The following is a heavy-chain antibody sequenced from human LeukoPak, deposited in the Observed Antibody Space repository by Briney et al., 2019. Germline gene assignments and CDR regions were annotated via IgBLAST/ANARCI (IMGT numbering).Heavy chain of an antibody. J-gene: IGHJ4*02. CDR3: AKDLGDYVNYFDY. CDR1: GFTSSSYA. Sequence: GGSLRLSCAASGFTSSSYAMSWVRQAPGKGLGWVSAISGSGGSTYYADSVKGRFTISRDNSKNTLYLQMNSLRAEDTAVYYCAKDLGDYVNYFDYWGQGTLVTVSS. D-gene: IGHD4-17*01. CDR2: ISGSGGST. V-gene: IGHV3-23*01.